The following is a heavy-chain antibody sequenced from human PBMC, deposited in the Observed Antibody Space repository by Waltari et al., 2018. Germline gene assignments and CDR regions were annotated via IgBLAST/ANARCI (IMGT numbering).Heavy chain of an antibody. CDR2: IIPSFGKA. Sequence: QVQLVQSGAEVKKPGSSVKVSCKASGGTFSSYAISWVRQAPGQGLEWRGGIIPSFGKANYEQKLQGRVTMTADESKSTAYMEMSSLRSEDTAVYYCASKDTAMGLGMDVWGQGTTVTVS. D-gene: IGHD5-18*01. CDR3: ASKDTAMGLGMDV. V-gene: IGHV1-69*01. CDR1: GGTFSSYA. J-gene: IGHJ6*02.